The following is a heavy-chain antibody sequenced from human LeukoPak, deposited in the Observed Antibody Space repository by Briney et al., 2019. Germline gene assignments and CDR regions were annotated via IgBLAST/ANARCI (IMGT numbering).Heavy chain of an antibody. D-gene: IGHD3-10*01. J-gene: IGHJ4*02. V-gene: IGHV4-30-4*01. CDR2: IYYSGTT. CDR1: GGSISSGDYY. Sequence: PSQALSLTRTVSGGSISSGDYYWSWIRQPPGKGLEWIGYIYYSGTTYYNPSLKSRVTISVDTSKNQFSLKLTSVTAADTAVYYCAIDPYGSGSYYWGQGTLVTVSS. CDR3: AIDPYGSGSYY.